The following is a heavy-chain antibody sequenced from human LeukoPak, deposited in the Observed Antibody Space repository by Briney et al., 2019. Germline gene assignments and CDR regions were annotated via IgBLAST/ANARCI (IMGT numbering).Heavy chain of an antibody. D-gene: IGHD1-26*01. V-gene: IGHV1-2*02. Sequence: ASVKVSYKASGYTFTGYYMHWVRQAPGQGLEWMGWINPNSGGTNYAQKFQGRVTMTRDTSISTVYMELSSLRSDDTAVYYCAKDLGSGSYQPSDYWGQGTLVTVSS. CDR1: GYTFTGYY. CDR2: INPNSGGT. CDR3: AKDLGSGSYQPSDY. J-gene: IGHJ4*02.